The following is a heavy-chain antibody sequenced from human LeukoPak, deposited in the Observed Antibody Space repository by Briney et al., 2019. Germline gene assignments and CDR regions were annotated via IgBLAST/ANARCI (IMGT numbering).Heavy chain of an antibody. CDR3: ASSGLLLEWLGAEDAFDI. CDR2: IYSGGST. V-gene: IGHV3-53*01. J-gene: IGHJ3*02. D-gene: IGHD3-3*01. CDR1: GFTVSSNY. Sequence: GGSLRLSCAASGFTVSSNYMSWVRQAPGKGLEWVSVIYSGGSTYYADSVKGRFTISRDNSKNTLYLQMNSLRAEDTAVYYCASSGLLLEWLGAEDAFDIWGQGTMVTVSS.